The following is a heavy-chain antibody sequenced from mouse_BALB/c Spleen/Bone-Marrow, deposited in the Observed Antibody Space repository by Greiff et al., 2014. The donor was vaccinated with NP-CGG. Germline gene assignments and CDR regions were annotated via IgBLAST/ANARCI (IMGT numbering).Heavy chain of an antibody. CDR2: INPDSNTI. CDR3: ARLNVYHNLVV. V-gene: IGHV4-1*02. D-gene: IGHD2-4*01. CDR1: GFAFSRYW. Sequence: EVKLEESGGGLVQPGGSLKLSCAASGFAFSRYWMSWVRQAPGKGLEWIGEINPDSNTINYTPSLKDKFIISRDNAKNTLYLQMSKATSEDTAVYYCARLNVYHNLVVWGQGTTVTVSS. J-gene: IGHJ1*01.